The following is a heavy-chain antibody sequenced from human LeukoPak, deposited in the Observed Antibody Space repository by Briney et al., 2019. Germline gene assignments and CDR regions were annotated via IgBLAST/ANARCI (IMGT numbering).Heavy chain of an antibody. V-gene: IGHV3-23*01. J-gene: IGHJ3*02. CDR3: VKSAGKDGYRDVFDI. D-gene: IGHD5-24*01. CDR1: GITFSNSA. Sequence: GGSLRLSYVPSGITFSNSALNWVRQVPGKGLEWDANITKNGDKTYYADSVKGLFIISRDTFRVTLYLQMNSLRAEDTAVYHCVKSAGKDGYRDVFDIWGQGTVVTVSS. CDR2: ITKNGDKT.